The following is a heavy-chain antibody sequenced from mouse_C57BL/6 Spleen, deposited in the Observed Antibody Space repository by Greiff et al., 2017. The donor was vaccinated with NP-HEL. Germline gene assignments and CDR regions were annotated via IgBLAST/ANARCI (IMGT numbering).Heavy chain of an antibody. CDR1: GYSITSGYY. J-gene: IGHJ2*01. CDR3: ARGDDFDY. V-gene: IGHV3-6*01. CDR2: ISYDGSN. Sequence: EVKLMESGPGLVKPSQSLSLTCSVTGYSITSGYYWNWIRQFPGNKLEWIGYISYDGSNNYNPSLKNRISITRDTSKNQFFLKLNSVTTEDTATYYCARGDDFDYWGQGTTLTVSS.